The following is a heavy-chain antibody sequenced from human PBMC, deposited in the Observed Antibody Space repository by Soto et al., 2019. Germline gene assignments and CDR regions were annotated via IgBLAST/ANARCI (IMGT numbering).Heavy chain of an antibody. V-gene: IGHV3-9*01. CDR2: ISWNSHSI. J-gene: IGHJ3*02. Sequence: GGSLRLSCAASGFTFDDYAMQWVRQAPGKGLEWVSGISWNSHSIGYADSVKGRFTISRDNAKNSLYLQMNSLRPEDTALYYCARRAYYGDYDGFDIWGQGTMVTVSS. CDR3: ARRAYYGDYDGFDI. D-gene: IGHD4-17*01. CDR1: GFTFDDYA.